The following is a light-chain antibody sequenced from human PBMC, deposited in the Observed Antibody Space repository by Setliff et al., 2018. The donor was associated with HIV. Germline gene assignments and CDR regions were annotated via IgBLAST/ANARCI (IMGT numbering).Light chain of an antibody. CDR3: CSYAGTYVV. V-gene: IGLV2-11*01. CDR2: DVS. CDR1: SSDVGGYNY. Sequence: ALPQPRSVSGSPGQSVTISCTGTSSDVGGYNYVSWYQQHPGKAPKLMIYDVSKWPSGVPDRFSGSKSGNTASLTISGLQAEDEADYYCCSYAGTYVVFGGGTKVTVL. J-gene: IGLJ2*01.